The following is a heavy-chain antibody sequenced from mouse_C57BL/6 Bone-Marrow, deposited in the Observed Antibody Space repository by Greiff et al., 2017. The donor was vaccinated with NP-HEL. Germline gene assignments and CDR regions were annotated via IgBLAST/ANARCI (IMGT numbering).Heavy chain of an antibody. J-gene: IGHJ2*01. V-gene: IGHV1-55*01. Sequence: QVQLQQPGAELVKPGASVKMSCKASGYTFTSYWITWVKQRPGQGLEWIGDIYPGSGSTNYNEKFKSKATLTVDTSSSTAYMQLSSLTSEDSAVYYCARDIRYYGSSSCDYWGQGTTLTVSS. CDR3: ARDIRYYGSSSCDY. D-gene: IGHD1-1*01. CDR2: IYPGSGST. CDR1: GYTFTSYW.